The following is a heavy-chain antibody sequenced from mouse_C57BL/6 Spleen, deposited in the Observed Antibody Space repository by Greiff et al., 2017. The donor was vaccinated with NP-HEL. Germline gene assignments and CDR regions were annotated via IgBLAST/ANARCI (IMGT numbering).Heavy chain of an antibody. J-gene: IGHJ1*03. D-gene: IGHD1-1*01. CDR2: INPSSGYT. Sequence: QVQLQQSGAELARPGASVKMSCKASGYTFTSYTMHWVKQRPGQGLEWIGYINPSSGYTKYNQKFKDKATLTADKSSSTAYMQLSSLTSEDSAVYYCARSGGSSYDFDVWGTGTTVTVSS. CDR3: ARSGGSSYDFDV. CDR1: GYTFTSYT. V-gene: IGHV1-4*01.